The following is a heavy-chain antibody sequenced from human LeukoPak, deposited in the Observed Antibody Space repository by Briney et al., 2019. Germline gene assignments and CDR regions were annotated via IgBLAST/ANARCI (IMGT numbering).Heavy chain of an antibody. CDR2: IYYSGST. CDR1: GGSISSYY. V-gene: IGHV4-59*01. Sequence: SSETLSLTCTVSGGSISSYYWSWIRQPPGKGLEWIGYIYYSGSTNYNPSLKSRVTISVDTSKNQFSLKLSSVTAADTAVYYCAGDKVEMDYWGQGTLVTVSS. D-gene: IGHD5-24*01. J-gene: IGHJ4*02. CDR3: AGDKVEMDY.